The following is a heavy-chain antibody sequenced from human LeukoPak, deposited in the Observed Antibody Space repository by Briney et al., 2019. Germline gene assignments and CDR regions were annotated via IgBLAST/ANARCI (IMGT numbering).Heavy chain of an antibody. V-gene: IGHV1-2*02. J-gene: IGHJ4*02. D-gene: IGHD5-24*01. Sequence: ASVKVSCKASGYTFTGYYMHWVRQAPGQGLEWMGWINPNSGGTNYAQKFQGRVTITADKSTSTAYMELSSLRSEDTAVYYCARDHGGGSRDGYKRGFDYWGQGTLVTVSS. CDR3: ARDHGGGSRDGYKRGFDY. CDR1: GYTFTGYY. CDR2: INPNSGGT.